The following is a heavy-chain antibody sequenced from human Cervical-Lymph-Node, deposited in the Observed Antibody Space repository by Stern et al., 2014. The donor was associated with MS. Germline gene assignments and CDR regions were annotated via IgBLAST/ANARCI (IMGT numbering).Heavy chain of an antibody. D-gene: IGHD6-25*01. CDR2: ISSSSRTI. CDR1: GFTFSSYS. J-gene: IGHJ6*02. CDR3: AKDRGRGYGKAMDV. Sequence: QLVESGGGLVKPGGSLRLSCAASGFTFSSYSINWVRQAPGKGLDWVSYISSSSRTIYYADSVKGRFTISRDSANSLVYLQMNSLRGEDTAVYYCAKDRGRGYGKAMDVWGQGTTVTVSS. V-gene: IGHV3-21*05.